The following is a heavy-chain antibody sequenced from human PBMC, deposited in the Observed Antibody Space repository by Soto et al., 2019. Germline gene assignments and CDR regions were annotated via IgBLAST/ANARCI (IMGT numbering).Heavy chain of an antibody. J-gene: IGHJ3*02. V-gene: IGHV3-23*01. CDR1: GFTFSTYA. Sequence: VGSLRLSCAASGFTFSTYAMSWVRQAPGKGLEWVSGIGGGETDTHYAESVKGRFTISRDNSKSTLFLQMSSLGAEDTAVYYCAKDRMSYTSVWDPFDIWGQGTMVTVSS. D-gene: IGHD3-16*01. CDR2: IGGGETDT. CDR3: AKDRMSYTSVWDPFDI.